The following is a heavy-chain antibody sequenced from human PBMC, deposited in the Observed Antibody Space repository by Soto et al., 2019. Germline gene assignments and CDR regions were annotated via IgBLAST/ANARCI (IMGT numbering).Heavy chain of an antibody. CDR3: ARLGAYYQSLDP. CDR2: IYYSGSS. Sequence: SETLSLTSAVSGGYIGSVGYCWIRIRQPPGKGLEWVGYIYYSGSSSYNPSLKSRVTISLETSKSQISLRLTSVTAADTAVYYCARLGAYYQSLDPWGPGTLVTVSS. J-gene: IGHJ5*02. D-gene: IGHD2-21*01. V-gene: IGHV4-61*08. CDR1: GGYIGSVGYC.